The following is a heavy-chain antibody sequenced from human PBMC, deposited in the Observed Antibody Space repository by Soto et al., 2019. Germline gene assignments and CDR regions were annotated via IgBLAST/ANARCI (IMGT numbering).Heavy chain of an antibody. CDR2: ISGSGGST. J-gene: IGHJ4*02. CDR3: AKAELETLTYFDY. CDR1: GFTFSSYA. Sequence: SGGSLRLSCAASGFTFSSYAMSWVRQAPGKGLEWVSAISGSGGSTYYADSVKGRFTISRDNSKNTLYLQMNSLRAEDTAVYYCAKAELETLTYFDYWGQGTLVTVSS. V-gene: IGHV3-23*01. D-gene: IGHD1-1*01.